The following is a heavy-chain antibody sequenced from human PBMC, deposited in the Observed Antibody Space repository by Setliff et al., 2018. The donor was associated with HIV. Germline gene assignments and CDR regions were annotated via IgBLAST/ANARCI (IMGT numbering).Heavy chain of an antibody. Sequence: KPPETLSLTCTVSGDSINSGNYYWSWIRQHPGKGLEWIGYIYYSGSTYYSPSLKSRVTISEDTSKNQFSLKMRSVTAADTAVYYCATSPAGEILGSRPFYFDYWGQGTLVTVSS. J-gene: IGHJ4*02. CDR1: GDSINSGNYY. CDR3: ATSPAGEILGSRPFYFDY. V-gene: IGHV4-31*03. D-gene: IGHD3-10*01. CDR2: IYYSGST.